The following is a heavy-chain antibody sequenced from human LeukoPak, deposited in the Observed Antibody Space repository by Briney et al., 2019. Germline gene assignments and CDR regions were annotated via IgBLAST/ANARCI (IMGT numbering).Heavy chain of an antibody. CDR2: IYYSGST. J-gene: IGHJ4*02. D-gene: IGHD2-15*01. Sequence: SQTLSLTCTVSGGSISSGGYYWSWIRQHPGKGLEWIGYIYYSGSTYYNPSLKSRVTISVDTSKNQFSLKLSSVTAADTAVYYCARVTVQLGYCSGGSCLFDYRGQGTLVTVSS. V-gene: IGHV4-31*03. CDR1: GGSISSGGYY. CDR3: ARVTVQLGYCSGGSCLFDY.